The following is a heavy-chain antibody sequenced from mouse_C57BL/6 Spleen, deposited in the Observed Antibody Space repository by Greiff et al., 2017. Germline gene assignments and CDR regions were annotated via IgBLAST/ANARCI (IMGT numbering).Heavy chain of an antibody. D-gene: IGHD2-4*01. V-gene: IGHV1-55*01. Sequence: VQLQQPGAELVKPGASVKMSCKASGYTFTSYWITWVKQRPGQGLEWIGDIYPGSGSTNYNEKFKSKATLTVDTSSSTAYMQLSSLTSEDSAVYYCARKIYYDYSHAMDYWGQGTSVTVSS. CDR3: ARKIYYDYSHAMDY. J-gene: IGHJ4*01. CDR1: GYTFTSYW. CDR2: IYPGSGST.